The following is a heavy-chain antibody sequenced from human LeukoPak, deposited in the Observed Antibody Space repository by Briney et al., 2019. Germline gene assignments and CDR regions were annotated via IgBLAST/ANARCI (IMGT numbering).Heavy chain of an antibody. Sequence: GESLGLSCAASGFTFSSSAMSWVRQAPGKGLEWVSGISGSGSGTYYADSVKGRITISRDNSKNTLHLEMNSVTTEDTAVYYCAKAGAIKFDFWGQGILVTVSS. CDR1: GFTFSSSA. J-gene: IGHJ4*02. CDR3: AKAGAIKFDF. CDR2: ISGSGSGT. V-gene: IGHV3-23*01. D-gene: IGHD1-26*01.